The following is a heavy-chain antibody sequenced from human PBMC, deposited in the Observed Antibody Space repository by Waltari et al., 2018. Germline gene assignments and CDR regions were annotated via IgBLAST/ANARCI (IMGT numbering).Heavy chain of an antibody. J-gene: IGHJ5*02. V-gene: IGHV4-31*03. D-gene: IGHD1-26*01. CDR3: ARSPQWELIPGDP. CDR1: SGSINTGGYY. Sequence: QVQLQESGPGLVKPSETLSLTCTVSSGSINTGGYYWSWIRQHPGKGLEWIGYIYYTGSTYYNPSLKSRVTISMDTSMKQFSLRLSSVTAADTAVYYCARSPQWELIPGDPWGQGTLVTVSS. CDR2: IYYTGST.